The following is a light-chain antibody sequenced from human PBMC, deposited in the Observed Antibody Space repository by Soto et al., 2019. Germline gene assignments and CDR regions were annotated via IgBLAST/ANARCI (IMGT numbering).Light chain of an antibody. Sequence: GDRVTITCRASQSISSWLAWYQQKTGKAPKLLIYDASSLESGVPSRFSGSGSGTEFTLTISSLQPDDFATYYCQQYNSYSPTFGQGTKVEIK. J-gene: IGKJ1*01. CDR3: QQYNSYSPT. CDR2: DAS. CDR1: QSISSW. V-gene: IGKV1-5*01.